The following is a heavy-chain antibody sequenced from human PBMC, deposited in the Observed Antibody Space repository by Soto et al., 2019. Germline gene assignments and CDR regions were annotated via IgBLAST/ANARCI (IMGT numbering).Heavy chain of an antibody. CDR2: ISYDGTTK. CDR1: GFTFCTHA. J-gene: IGHJ5*02. Sequence: QEQVVESGGGVVQPGRSLRLSCAASGFTFCTHAMHWVRQAPGRGLEWVAIISYDGTTKDYADSVKGRFTISRDNSKNAVYLQMNSLRSEDTALYYCARDWRTAGTTGWFDPWGQGTLVTVSS. D-gene: IGHD6-13*01. CDR3: ARDWRTAGTTGWFDP. V-gene: IGHV3-30-3*01.